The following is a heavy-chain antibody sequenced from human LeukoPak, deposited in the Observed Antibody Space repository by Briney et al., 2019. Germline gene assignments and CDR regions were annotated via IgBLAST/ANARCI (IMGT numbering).Heavy chain of an antibody. V-gene: IGHV1-2*02. CDR1: GYTFTGYY. Sequence: ASVKVSCKASGYTFTGYYMHWVRQAPGQGLEWMGWINPNSGGTNYAQKFQGRVTMTRDTSISTAYMELSRLRSEDTAVYYCAGMYYYDSSGSFDYWGQGTLVTVSS. D-gene: IGHD3-22*01. J-gene: IGHJ4*02. CDR2: INPNSGGT. CDR3: AGMYYYDSSGSFDY.